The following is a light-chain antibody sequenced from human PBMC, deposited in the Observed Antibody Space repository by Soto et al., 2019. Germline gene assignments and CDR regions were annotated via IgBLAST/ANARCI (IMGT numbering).Light chain of an antibody. V-gene: IGKV3-20*01. CDR2: GAS. CDR3: QQYGSSYPWT. CDR1: QSVSSNY. Sequence: EIVLTHSPGTLSLSPGERATLSCRAIQSVSSNYLAWYQQKPGQAPRLLIYGASSRATGIPDRFSGSGSGTDFTLTIRRLEPEDFAVYYCQQYGSSYPWTFGQGTKVDIK. J-gene: IGKJ1*01.